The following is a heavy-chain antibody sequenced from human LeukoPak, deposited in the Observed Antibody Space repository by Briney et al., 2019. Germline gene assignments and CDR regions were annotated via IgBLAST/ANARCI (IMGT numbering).Heavy chain of an antibody. CDR2: IIPIFGTA. CDR3: ARSTPRYCSGGSCEPSDAFDI. V-gene: IGHV1-69*13. J-gene: IGHJ3*02. Sequence: ASVKVSCKASGGTFSSYAISWVRQAPGQGLEWMGGIIPIFGTANYAQKFQGRVTITADESTSTAYMELSGLRSEDTAVYYCARSTPRYCSGGSCEPSDAFDIWGQGTMVTVSS. CDR1: GGTFSSYA. D-gene: IGHD2-15*01.